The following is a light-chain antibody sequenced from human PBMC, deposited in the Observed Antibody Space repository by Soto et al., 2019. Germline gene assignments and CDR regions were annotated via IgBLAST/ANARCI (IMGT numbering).Light chain of an antibody. V-gene: IGKV4-1*01. CDR2: WAS. CDR1: QSVLRSYNNNNY. CDR3: QQHHEPPNT. J-gene: IGKJ4*01. Sequence: DIVMTQSPDSLAVSLGERATINCKSSQSVLRSYNNNNYLAWYQQKSGQPPKMLIYWASTLESGVPERFSGCGYGTDFTLTISSLQAEDGAVYYCQQHHEPPNTFGGGTRVEIK.